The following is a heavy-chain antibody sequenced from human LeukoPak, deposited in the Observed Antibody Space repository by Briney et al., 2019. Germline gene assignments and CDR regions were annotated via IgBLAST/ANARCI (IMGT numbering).Heavy chain of an antibody. CDR1: GGSISSGGYY. CDR2: IYYSGST. D-gene: IGHD5-24*01. V-gene: IGHV4-31*03. J-gene: IGHJ3*02. Sequence: PSETLSLTCTVSGGSISSGGYYWNWIRQHPGKGLEWIGYIYYSGSTYYNPSLKSRVNISVDTSKNQFSLKLSSVTAADTAVYYCARHRIFEMATIPDAFDIWGQGTMVTVSS. CDR3: ARHRIFEMATIPDAFDI.